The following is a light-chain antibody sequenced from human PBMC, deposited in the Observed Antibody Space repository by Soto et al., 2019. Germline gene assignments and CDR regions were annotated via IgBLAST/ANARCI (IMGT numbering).Light chain of an antibody. V-gene: IGLV3-10*01. Sequence: SYELSQPPSVSVSPGQTARITCSGDALPKKSAFWYQQKSGQAPVQVIYEDIKRPSGIPERFSGSSSGTMATLTITGAQVEDEADYYCYSTDTSGNHRVFGGGTKVTVL. J-gene: IGLJ2*01. CDR2: EDI. CDR3: YSTDTSGNHRV. CDR1: ALPKKS.